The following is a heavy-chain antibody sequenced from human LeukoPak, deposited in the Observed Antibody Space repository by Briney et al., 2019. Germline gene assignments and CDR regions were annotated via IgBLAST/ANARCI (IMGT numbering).Heavy chain of an antibody. J-gene: IGHJ4*02. CDR2: IYTSGST. V-gene: IGHV4-4*09. CDR1: GGSINGYY. Sequence: SETLSLTCNVSGGSINGYYWSWIRQPPGKGLEWIGNIYTSGSTNYNPSLKSRVTISVDTSKNQFSLKLSSVTAADRAVYYCARRPSSGWFDFWGQGILVTVSS. D-gene: IGHD6-19*01. CDR3: ARRPSSGWFDF.